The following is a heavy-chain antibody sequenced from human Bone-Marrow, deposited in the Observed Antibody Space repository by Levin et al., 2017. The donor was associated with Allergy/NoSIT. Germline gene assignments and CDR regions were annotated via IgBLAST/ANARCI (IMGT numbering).Heavy chain of an antibody. J-gene: IGHJ5*02. Sequence: GGSLRLSCAASGFTFDDYAMHWVRQAPGKGLEWVSLISWDGGSTYYADSVKGRFTISRDNSKNSLYLQMNSLRAEDTALYYCAKDPYSSGWYGWFDPWGQGTLVTVSS. CDR1: GFTFDDYA. D-gene: IGHD6-19*01. CDR2: ISWDGGST. V-gene: IGHV3-43D*03. CDR3: AKDPYSSGWYGWFDP.